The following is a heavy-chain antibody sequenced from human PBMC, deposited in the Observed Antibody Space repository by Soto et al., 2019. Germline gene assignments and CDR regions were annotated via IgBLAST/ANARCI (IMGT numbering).Heavy chain of an antibody. CDR2: INHSGST. D-gene: IGHD1-26*01. CDR3: ARGGRWELLLGALPRHRVPHLAS. CDR1: GGSFSGYY. Sequence: QVQLQQWGAGLLKPSETLSLTCAVYGGSFSGYYWSWIRQPPGKGLEWIGEINHSGSTNYNPSLTGRVTISVDTSTHQFSLKLSPVTAADTAVYYCARGGRWELLLGALPRHRVPHLASWGQGTLVTVSS. J-gene: IGHJ1*01. V-gene: IGHV4-34*01.